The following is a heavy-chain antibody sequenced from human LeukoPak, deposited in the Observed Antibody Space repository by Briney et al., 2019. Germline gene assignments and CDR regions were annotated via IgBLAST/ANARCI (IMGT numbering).Heavy chain of an antibody. Sequence: GGSLRLSCAASGFTFSSHWMSWVRQAPGKGLEWVANINQDGSEQYYVDSVKGRFTVSRDNAKNSLYLQMNSLRAEDTVVYYCARIRILVSLGYWGQGTLVTVSS. J-gene: IGHJ4*02. CDR2: INQDGSEQ. CDR1: GFTFSSHW. CDR3: ARIRILVSLGY. D-gene: IGHD2-8*02. V-gene: IGHV3-7*01.